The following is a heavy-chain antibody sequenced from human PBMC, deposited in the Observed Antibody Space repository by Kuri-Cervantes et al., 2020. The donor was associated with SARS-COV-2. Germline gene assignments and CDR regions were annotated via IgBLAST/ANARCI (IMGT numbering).Heavy chain of an antibody. V-gene: IGHV1-69*01. CDR2: IIPIFGTA. CDR3: ARGMVRGLIQSYYYGMDV. CDR1: GGTFSSYA. Sequence: KISCKASGGTFSSYAISWVRQAPGQGLEWMGGIIPIFGTANYAQKFQGRVTITADESTSTAYMELSSLRSEDTAVYYCARGMVRGLIQSYYYGMDVWGQGTTVTVSS. J-gene: IGHJ6*02. D-gene: IGHD3-10*01.